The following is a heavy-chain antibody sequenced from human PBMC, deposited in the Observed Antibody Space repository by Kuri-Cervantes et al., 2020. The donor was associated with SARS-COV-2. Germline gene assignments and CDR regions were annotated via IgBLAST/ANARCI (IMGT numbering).Heavy chain of an antibody. CDR3: ARDLGYVQLERRPYYYGMDV. V-gene: IGHV1-69*13. J-gene: IGHJ6*02. CDR1: GGTFSSYA. Sequence: AVKVSCKASGGTFSSYAISWVRQAPGQGLEWMGGIIPIFGTANYTQKFQGRVTITADESTSTAYMELSSLRSEDTAVYYCARDLGYVQLERRPYYYGMDVWGQGTTVTVSS. D-gene: IGHD1-1*01. CDR2: IIPIFGTA.